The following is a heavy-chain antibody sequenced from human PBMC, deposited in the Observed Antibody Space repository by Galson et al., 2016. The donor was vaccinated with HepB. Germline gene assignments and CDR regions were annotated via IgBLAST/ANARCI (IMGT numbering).Heavy chain of an antibody. CDR1: GLTFTNAW. D-gene: IGHD2-2*01. J-gene: IGHJ4*02. V-gene: IGHV3-15*01. CDR2: IKGEADGGTT. Sequence: SLRLSCAASGLTFTNAWMTWVRQAPGKGLEWVDRIKGEADGGTTDYAATVKGRFYISRDDSTHTLFLHMNSLGVEDGAVYYCATVKLTTWYSFDSWGQGTLVAVSS. CDR3: ATVKLTTWYSFDS.